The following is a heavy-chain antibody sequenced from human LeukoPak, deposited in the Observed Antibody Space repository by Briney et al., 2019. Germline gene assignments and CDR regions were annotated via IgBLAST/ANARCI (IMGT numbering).Heavy chain of an antibody. CDR3: AKAPTVTTGRVSYYMDV. CDR1: GFTFSSYA. D-gene: IGHD4-11*01. J-gene: IGHJ6*03. CDR2: ISGSGGST. V-gene: IGHV3-23*01. Sequence: GGSLRLSCAASGFTFSSYAMSWVRQAPGKGLEWVSAISGSGGSTYYADSVKGRFTISRDNSKNTLYLKMNSLRAEDTAVYYCAKAPTVTTGRVSYYMDVWGKGTTVTVSS.